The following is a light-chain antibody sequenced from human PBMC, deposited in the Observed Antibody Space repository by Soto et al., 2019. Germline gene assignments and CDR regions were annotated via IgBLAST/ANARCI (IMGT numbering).Light chain of an antibody. CDR2: GAS. J-gene: IGKJ2*01. V-gene: IGKV3-15*01. CDR3: QQYNNWPPYT. Sequence: EIVMTQSPATLSVSPGERATLSCRASQSVSSNLAWYQQKPGQAPRRLIYGASPRATGIPARFSGSGSGTEVTLTISSLHSEDFAVYYCQQYNNWPPYTFGQGTKLEIK. CDR1: QSVSSN.